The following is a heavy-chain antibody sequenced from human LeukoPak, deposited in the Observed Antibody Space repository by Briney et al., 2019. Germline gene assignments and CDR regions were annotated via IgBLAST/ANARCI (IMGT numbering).Heavy chain of an antibody. CDR1: GFTFSSYG. V-gene: IGHV3-30*02. Sequence: GGSLRLSCAASGFTFSSYGMHWVRQAPGKGLEWVAFIRYDGSNKYYADSVRGRFSISRDNSKNTLYLQMNSLRAEDTAIYYCAKGADYVWGSYRSFDNWFDPWGQGTLVTVSS. CDR3: AKGADYVWGSYRSFDNWFDP. CDR2: IRYDGSNK. D-gene: IGHD3-16*02. J-gene: IGHJ5*02.